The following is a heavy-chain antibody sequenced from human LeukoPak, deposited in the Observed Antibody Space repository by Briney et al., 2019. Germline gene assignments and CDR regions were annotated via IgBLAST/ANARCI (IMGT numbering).Heavy chain of an antibody. J-gene: IGHJ4*02. V-gene: IGHV3-74*03. D-gene: IGHD3-10*01. CDR1: GFTFSNYW. CDR3: ARDKKSGESSEIDY. CDR2: INRDGTIT. Sequence: PWGSLRLSCAASGFTFSNYWVHWVRQAPGKGRVWVSRINRDGTITKYADSVKGRFTVSRDNAKNTLNLQMNSLRAEDTAVYYCARDKKSGESSEIDYWGQGTLVTVSS.